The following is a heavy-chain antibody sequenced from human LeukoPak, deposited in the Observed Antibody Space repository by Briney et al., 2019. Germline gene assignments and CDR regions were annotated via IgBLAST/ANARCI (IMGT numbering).Heavy chain of an antibody. Sequence: GSGPTLAKPRQTLTLTCTFSGVSVSTGGVGVGWIRQPPGKALEWLALIYWYDDKRYSPSLKRRLTITKDTSKNQVVLTMTNMDPVDTATYYCAHATDCGGDCYTYYFDYWGQGTLVTVSS. V-gene: IGHV2-5*01. CDR1: GVSVSTGGVG. CDR3: AHATDCGGDCYTYYFDY. D-gene: IGHD2-21*02. J-gene: IGHJ4*02. CDR2: IYWYDDK.